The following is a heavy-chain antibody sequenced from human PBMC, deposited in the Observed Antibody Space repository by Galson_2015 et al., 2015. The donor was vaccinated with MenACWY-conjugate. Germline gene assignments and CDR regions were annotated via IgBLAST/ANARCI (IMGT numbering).Heavy chain of an antibody. D-gene: IGHD1-26*01. V-gene: IGHV4-39*01. CDR1: GFSTNSRYHS. CDR2: LYYGGAS. J-gene: IGHJ3*02. CDR3: VRLVGSSHGYAFDI. Sequence: ETLSLTCAVSGFSTNSRYHSWAWVRQPPGKGLEWIGSLYYGGASYYNPSLKSRVTTSVDTSQNELSLRLTSVTAADTAVYFCVRLVGSSHGYAFDIWGQGTMVTVSS.